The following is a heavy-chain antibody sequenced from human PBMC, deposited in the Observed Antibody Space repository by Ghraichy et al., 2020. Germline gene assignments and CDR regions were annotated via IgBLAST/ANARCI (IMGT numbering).Heavy chain of an antibody. D-gene: IGHD6-13*01. Sequence: SETLSLTCTVSGGSISSYYWSWIRQPPGKGLEWIGYIYYSGSTNYNPSLKSRVTISVDTSKNQFSLKLSSVTAADTAVYYCARETAAAGTFDYWGQGTLVTVSS. CDR2: IYYSGST. CDR1: GGSISSYY. J-gene: IGHJ4*02. V-gene: IGHV4-59*01. CDR3: ARETAAAGTFDY.